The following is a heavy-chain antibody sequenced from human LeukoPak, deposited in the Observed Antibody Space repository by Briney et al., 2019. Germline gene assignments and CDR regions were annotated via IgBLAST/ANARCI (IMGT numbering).Heavy chain of an antibody. Sequence: GGSLRLSCAASGFTLSTYDMHWVRQGPGEGLEWVAAVGTSGHTFYPDSVKGQFTISGENARNSVYLQMNSLRAGDTAVYYCVRSFYGDHPYWGQGTLVTVSS. J-gene: IGHJ4*02. D-gene: IGHD4-17*01. CDR2: VGTSGHT. V-gene: IGHV3-13*01. CDR3: VRSFYGDHPY. CDR1: GFTLSTYD.